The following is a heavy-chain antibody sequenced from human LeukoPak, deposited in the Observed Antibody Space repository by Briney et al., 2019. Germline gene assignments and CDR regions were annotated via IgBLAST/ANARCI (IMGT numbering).Heavy chain of an antibody. CDR2: ISGAGGST. D-gene: IGHD3-10*01. V-gene: IGHV3-23*01. CDR1: GFTFSSYV. CDR3: ASNYGSGMTPPP. Sequence: GGSLRLSCAASGFTFSSYVTNWVRQAPGKGLEWVSAISGAGGSTYYADSVKGRFTISRDNSKDTLYLQMDSLRAEDTAVYYCASNYGSGMTPPPWGQGILVTVSS. J-gene: IGHJ5*02.